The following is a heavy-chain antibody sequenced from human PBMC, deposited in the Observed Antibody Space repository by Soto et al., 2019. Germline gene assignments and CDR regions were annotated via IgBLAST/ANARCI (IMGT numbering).Heavy chain of an antibody. CDR1: GFTFSSYA. CDR3: AREDDYVWGSYRHNAFDI. J-gene: IGHJ3*02. CDR2: ISYDGSNK. D-gene: IGHD3-16*02. Sequence: GGSLRLSCAASGFTFSSYAMHWVRQAPGKGLEWVAVISYDGSNKYYADSVKGRFTISRDNSKNTLYLQMNSLRAEDTAVYYCAREDDYVWGSYRHNAFDIWGQGTMVTVSS. V-gene: IGHV3-30-3*01.